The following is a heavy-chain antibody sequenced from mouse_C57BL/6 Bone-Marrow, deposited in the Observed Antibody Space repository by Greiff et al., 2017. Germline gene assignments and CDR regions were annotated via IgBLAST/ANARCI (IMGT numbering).Heavy chain of an antibody. V-gene: IGHV1-39*01. Sequence: EVKLLESGPELVKPGASVKLSCKASGYSFTDYNMNWVKQSNGKSLEWIGVINPNYGTTSYNKTFKGKATLTVDQSSSTAYMQLNSLTSADSAVYNGARSRHYYASTVFDYWGQGTTLTVSS. CDR3: ARSRHYYASTVFDY. D-gene: IGHD1-1*01. CDR1: GYSFTDYN. J-gene: IGHJ2*01. CDR2: INPNYGTT.